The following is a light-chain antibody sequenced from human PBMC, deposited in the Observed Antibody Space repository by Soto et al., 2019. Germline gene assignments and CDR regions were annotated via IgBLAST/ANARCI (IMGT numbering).Light chain of an antibody. J-gene: IGKJ1*01. CDR2: GAS. CDR3: HQYNNFWT. CDR1: QTVSGN. V-gene: IGKV3D-15*01. Sequence: ETVLTQSPGTLSLSPGERATLSCRASQTVSGNYVAWYQQKPGQTPRLLIYGASSRATDIPARFSGSGSGTEFTLTISSLQSEDFGLYYCHQYNNFWTFGQGTKVDI.